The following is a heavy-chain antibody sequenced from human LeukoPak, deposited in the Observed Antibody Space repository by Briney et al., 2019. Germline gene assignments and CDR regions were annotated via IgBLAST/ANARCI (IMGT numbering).Heavy chain of an antibody. D-gene: IGHD4-17*01. V-gene: IGHV3-53*01. CDR3: ARDRSTVTTWLDY. Sequence: GGSLRLSCAASGFTVSSIYMSWVRQAPGKGLEWISVIYGGSNTYYYADSVKGRFTISRDNAKNSLYLQMNSLRAEDTAVYYCARDRSTVTTWLDYWGQGTLVTVSS. J-gene: IGHJ4*02. CDR2: IYGGSNT. CDR1: GFTVSSIY.